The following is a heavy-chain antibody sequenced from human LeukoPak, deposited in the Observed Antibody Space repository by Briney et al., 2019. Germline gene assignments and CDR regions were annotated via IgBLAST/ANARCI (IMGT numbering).Heavy chain of an antibody. V-gene: IGHV3-30*03. Sequence: GRSLRLSCAASGFTFSSYGMHWVRQAPGKGLEWVAVIVYDGSNKYYADSVKGRFTISRDNSKNTLYLQMNSLRAEDTAVYYCATVDGYCSGGSCSTYFDYWGQGTLVTVSS. CDR3: ATVDGYCSGGSCSTYFDY. CDR2: IVYDGSNK. CDR1: GFTFSSYG. J-gene: IGHJ4*02. D-gene: IGHD2-15*01.